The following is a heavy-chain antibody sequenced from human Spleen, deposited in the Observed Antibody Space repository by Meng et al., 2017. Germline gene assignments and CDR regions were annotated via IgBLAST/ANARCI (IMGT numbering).Heavy chain of an antibody. CDR1: GGSFSGYY. D-gene: IGHD7-27*01. CDR3: ARSHWGLGAFDT. V-gene: IGHV4-34*09. CDR2: INHSGST. Sequence: SETLSLTCAVYGGSFSGYYWSWIRQPPGKGLEWIGEINHSGSTNYNPSLKSLVTISVDTSKNQFSLKLSSVTAADTAVYYCARSHWGLGAFDTWGHGTVVTVAS. J-gene: IGHJ3*02.